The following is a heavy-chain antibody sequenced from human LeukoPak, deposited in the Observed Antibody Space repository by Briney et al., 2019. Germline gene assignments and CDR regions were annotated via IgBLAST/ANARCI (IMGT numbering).Heavy chain of an antibody. V-gene: IGHV4-30-4*01. CDR1: GGSISSGDYY. CDR3: ASVTDYGGLWY. J-gene: IGHJ4*02. D-gene: IGHD4-23*01. CDR2: IYYSGST. Sequence: SQTLSLTCTVSGGSISSGDYYWSWMRQPPGKGLEWFGYIYYSGSTYYNPYLKSRVTISVYTSKNQFSLKLSSVTAAHTAVYYCASVTDYGGLWYWGQGTLVTVSS.